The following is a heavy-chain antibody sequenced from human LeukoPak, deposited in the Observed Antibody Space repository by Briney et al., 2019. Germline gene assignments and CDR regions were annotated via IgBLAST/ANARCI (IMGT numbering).Heavy chain of an antibody. V-gene: IGHV3-66*01. CDR2: IHRDGST. J-gene: IGHJ4*02. Sequence: PGGSLRLSCAVSGFTVSTNYMSWVRQAPGKGLEWVSIIHRDGSTYYADSVKGRFTVSRDNSKNTLYIQMNSLRAEDTAVYYCAKDELYSSSFSLFDYWGQGTLVTVSS. CDR1: GFTVSTNY. D-gene: IGHD6-13*01. CDR3: AKDELYSSSFSLFDY.